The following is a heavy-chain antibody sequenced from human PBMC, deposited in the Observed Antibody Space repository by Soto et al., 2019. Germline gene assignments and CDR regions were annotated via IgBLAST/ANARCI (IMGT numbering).Heavy chain of an antibody. J-gene: IGHJ6*02. CDR3: ARGVDTAMAYYYYYYYGMDV. Sequence: GGSLRLSCAASGFTFSSYGMHWVRQAPGKGLEWVAVIWYDGSNKYYADSVKGRFTISRDNSKNTLYLQMNSLRAEDTAVYYCARGVDTAMAYYYYYYYGMDVWGQGTKVTVSS. CDR2: IWYDGSNK. V-gene: IGHV3-33*01. D-gene: IGHD5-18*01. CDR1: GFTFSSYG.